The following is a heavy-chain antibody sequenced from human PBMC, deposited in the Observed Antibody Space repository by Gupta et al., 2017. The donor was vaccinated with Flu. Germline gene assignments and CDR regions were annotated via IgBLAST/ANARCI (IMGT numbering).Heavy chain of an antibody. V-gene: IGHV3-7*04. D-gene: IGHD2-2*01. J-gene: IGHJ3*02. CDR3: ARGAERYCSSTSCQLGAFDI. CDR2: IKQDGSEK. Sequence: VRQAPGKGLEWVANIKQDGSEKYYVDSVKGRFTISRDNAKNSLYLQMNSLRAEDTAVYYCARGAERYCSSTSCQLGAFDIWGQGTMVTVSS.